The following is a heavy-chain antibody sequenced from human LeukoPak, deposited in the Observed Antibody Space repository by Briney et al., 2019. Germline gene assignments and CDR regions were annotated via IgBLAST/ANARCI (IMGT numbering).Heavy chain of an antibody. V-gene: IGHV3-74*01. CDR2: IDNYGRDT. D-gene: IGHD4-11*01. CDR1: GFTLSNYW. J-gene: IGHJ4*02. Sequence: GGSLRLSCAASGFTLSNYWMHWVRRAPGRGRVWLSRIDNYGRDTVYADSVKGRLTISKDNAKNILYLQMNSLRVEDTAVYYCVRDGDYTVDFDYWGQGTLVTASS. CDR3: VRDGDYTVDFDY.